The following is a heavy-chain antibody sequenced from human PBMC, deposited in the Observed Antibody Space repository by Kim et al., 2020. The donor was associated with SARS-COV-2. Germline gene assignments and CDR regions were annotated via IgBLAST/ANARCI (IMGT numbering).Heavy chain of an antibody. D-gene: IGHD1-26*01. V-gene: IGHV3-11*01. J-gene: IGHJ6*02. CDR3: ARVVNGMDV. Sequence: STIYYADSVKGRFTISRDNAKNSLYLQMNSLRAEDTAVYYCARVVNGMDVWGQGTTVTVSS. CDR2: STI.